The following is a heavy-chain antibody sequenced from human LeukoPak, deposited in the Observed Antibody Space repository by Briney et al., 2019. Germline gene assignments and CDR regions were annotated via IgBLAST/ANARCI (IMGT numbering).Heavy chain of an antibody. J-gene: IGHJ6*04. D-gene: IGHD2-8*01. CDR1: GDSVGSTDVY. CDR2: VYFTGST. Sequence: SETLSLTCTVSGDSVGSTDVYWGWVRQPPGRGLEWIGSVYFTGSTYYNPSLTSRVTISADTSKNHFSLTLSSVTAADTAVYYCLILTSTGLVYYIGRDVGGGRTTVTVSS. V-gene: IGHV4-39*07. CDR3: LILTSTGLVYYIGRDV.